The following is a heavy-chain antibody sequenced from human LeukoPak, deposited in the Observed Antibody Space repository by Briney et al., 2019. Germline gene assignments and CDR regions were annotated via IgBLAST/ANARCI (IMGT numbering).Heavy chain of an antibody. D-gene: IGHD6-13*01. V-gene: IGHV3-9*01. CDR3: AKDKIGPGTYYFDY. J-gene: IGHJ4*02. CDR2: ISWNSGSI. Sequence: GGSLRLSCAASGFTFDDYAMHWVRRAPGTGLEWVSGISWNSGSIGYADSVKGRFTISRDNAKNSLYLQMNSLRAEDTALYYCAKDKIGPGTYYFDYWGQGTLVTVSS. CDR1: GFTFDDYA.